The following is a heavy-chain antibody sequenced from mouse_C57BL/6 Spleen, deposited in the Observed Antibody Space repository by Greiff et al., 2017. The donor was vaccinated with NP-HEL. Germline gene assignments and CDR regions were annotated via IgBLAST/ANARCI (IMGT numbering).Heavy chain of an antibody. J-gene: IGHJ2*01. CDR1: GFTFSDYY. CDR3: ARESSGRFDY. CDR2: INYDGSST. V-gene: IGHV5-16*01. D-gene: IGHD3-2*02. Sequence: EVKLVESEGGLVQPGSSMKLSCTASGFTFSDYYMAWVRQVPEKGLEWVANINYDGSSTYYLDSLKSRFIISRVNAKNILYLQMSSLKSEDTATYYCARESSGRFDYWGQGTTLTVSS.